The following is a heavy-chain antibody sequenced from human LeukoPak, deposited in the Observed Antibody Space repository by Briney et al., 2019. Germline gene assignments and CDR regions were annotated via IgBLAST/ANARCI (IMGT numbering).Heavy chain of an antibody. CDR2: INPNSGGT. Sequence: GASVKLSCKASGYTFTGYYMHWVRQAPGQGLEWMGWINPNSGGTNYAQKFQGRVTMTRDTSISTAYMELSRLRSDDTAVYYCARATAKDIVVVVAATRLDYWGQGTLVTVSS. D-gene: IGHD2-15*01. CDR3: ARATAKDIVVVVAATRLDY. V-gene: IGHV1-2*02. J-gene: IGHJ4*02. CDR1: GYTFTGYY.